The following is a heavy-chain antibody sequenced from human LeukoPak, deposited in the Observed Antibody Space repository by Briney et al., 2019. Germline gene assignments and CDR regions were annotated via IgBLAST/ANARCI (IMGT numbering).Heavy chain of an antibody. CDR2: ISGSGGTT. J-gene: IGHJ4*02. Sequence: PVGSLGLSCAASGFTFSSYAMSWVRQAPGKGLEWVSAISGSGGTTYYADSVKGHFTVSRDNSKNTLYLQMNSLRAEDTAVYYCAKDPHNFWTGYFDYWGQGTLVTVSS. D-gene: IGHD3/OR15-3a*01. CDR1: GFTFSSYA. CDR3: AKDPHNFWTGYFDY. V-gene: IGHV3-23*01.